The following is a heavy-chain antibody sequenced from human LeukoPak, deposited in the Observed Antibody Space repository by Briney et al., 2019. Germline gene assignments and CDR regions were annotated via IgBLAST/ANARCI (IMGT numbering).Heavy chain of an antibody. Sequence: QPGGSLRLSCAASGFTFSNYGMSWVRQPPGKGLEWVSGIGVGGTTYYADSVKGRFTISRDTSKSTLYLQMNSLRAEDTAVNYCAKAQGYYDCWGQGTLVTVTS. J-gene: IGHJ4*02. V-gene: IGHV3-23*01. CDR3: AKAQGYYDC. CDR1: GFTFSNYG. CDR2: IGVGGTT. D-gene: IGHD3-22*01.